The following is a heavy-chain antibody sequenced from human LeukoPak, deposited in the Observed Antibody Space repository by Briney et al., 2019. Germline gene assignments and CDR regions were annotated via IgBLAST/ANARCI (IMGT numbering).Heavy chain of an antibody. J-gene: IGHJ4*02. V-gene: IGHV3-23*01. CDR3: ARAVSSGYDPFDY. CDR2: ISGSGSST. Sequence: GGSLRLSCVASGFTFSKCAMIWVRQAPGKGPEWVSGISGSGSSTDYADSVKGRFTISRDNSKNTLYLQMNSLRAEDTAVYYCARAVSSGYDPFDYWGQGTLVTVSS. CDR1: GFTFSKCA. D-gene: IGHD3-22*01.